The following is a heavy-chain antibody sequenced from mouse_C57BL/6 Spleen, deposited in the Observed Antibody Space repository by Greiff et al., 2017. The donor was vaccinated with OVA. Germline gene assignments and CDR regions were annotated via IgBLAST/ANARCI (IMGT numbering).Heavy chain of an antibody. CDR1: GYAFTNYL. Sequence: VKLQESGAELVRPGTSVKVSCKASGYAFTNYLIEWVKQRPGQGLEWIGVINPGSGGTNYNEKFKGKATLTADKSSSTAYMQLSSLTSEDSAVYFCARRPYYGSSHWYFDVWGTGTTVTVSS. D-gene: IGHD1-1*01. V-gene: IGHV1-54*01. CDR2: INPGSGGT. CDR3: ARRPYYGSSHWYFDV. J-gene: IGHJ1*03.